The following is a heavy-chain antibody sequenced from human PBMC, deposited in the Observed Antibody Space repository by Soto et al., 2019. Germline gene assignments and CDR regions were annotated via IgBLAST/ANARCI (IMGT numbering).Heavy chain of an antibody. D-gene: IGHD1-7*01. CDR1: GGTFSSYA. CDR3: ARGGWNYGKFDY. CDR2: IIPSFGTA. J-gene: IGHJ4*02. Sequence: SVKVSCKASGGTFSSYAISWVRQAPGQGLEWMGGIIPSFGTANYAQKFQGRVTITADASTSTAYMELSSLRSEDTAVYYCARGGWNYGKFDYWGQGTLVTVSS. V-gene: IGHV1-69*13.